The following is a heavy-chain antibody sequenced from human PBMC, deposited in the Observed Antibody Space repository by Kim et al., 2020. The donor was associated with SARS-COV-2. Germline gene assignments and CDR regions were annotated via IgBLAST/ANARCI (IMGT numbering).Heavy chain of an antibody. J-gene: IGHJ6*02. V-gene: IGHV3-74*01. Sequence: GGSLRLSCAASGFTFSSYWMHWVCQAPGKWLVWVSRINSDGSSTTYADSVKGRFTISRDNAKNTLYLQMNSLRAEDTAVYYCARGNYHGMDVWGQGTTVT. CDR1: GFTFSSYW. CDR2: INSDGSST. CDR3: ARGNYHGMDV.